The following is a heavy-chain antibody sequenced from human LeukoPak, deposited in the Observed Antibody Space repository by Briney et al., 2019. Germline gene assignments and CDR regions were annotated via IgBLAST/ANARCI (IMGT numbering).Heavy chain of an antibody. CDR2: MNPNSGNT. V-gene: IGHV1-8*01. CDR1: GYTFTSYD. D-gene: IGHD3-22*01. Sequence: ASVKVSCKASGYTFTSYDINWVRQATGQGLEWMGWMNPNSGNTGYAQKFQGRVTMTRNTSISTAYMELSRLRSDDTAVYYCAREATMILNWFDPWGQGTLVTVSS. J-gene: IGHJ5*02. CDR3: AREATMILNWFDP.